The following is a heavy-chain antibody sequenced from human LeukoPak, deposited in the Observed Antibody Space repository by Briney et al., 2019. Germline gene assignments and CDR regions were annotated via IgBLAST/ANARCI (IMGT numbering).Heavy chain of an antibody. CDR2: ISSNGGST. D-gene: IGHD3-10*01. J-gene: IGHJ4*02. Sequence: RGSLRVSRSASGFTLSRYAMHWVRQAPGKGLEYVSAISSNGGSTYYADSVKGRFTISRDNSKNTLYLQMSSLRTEDTAVYYCVKDGSGSYYTYDFDYWGQGTLVTVSS. CDR1: GFTLSRYA. CDR3: VKDGSGSYYTYDFDY. V-gene: IGHV3-64D*06.